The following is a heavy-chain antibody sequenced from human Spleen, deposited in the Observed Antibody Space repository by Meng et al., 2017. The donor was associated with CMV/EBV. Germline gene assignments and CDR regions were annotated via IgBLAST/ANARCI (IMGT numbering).Heavy chain of an antibody. J-gene: IGHJ6*02. CDR2: IYYSGNT. CDR3: ARGHYDSSGYYPYYYYYYGMDV. Sequence: SETLSLTCTVSGGSISSGGYYWTWIRQPPGKGLEWIGYIYYSGNTYYNPSLKSRVSISVDTSKNQFSLKLSSVTAADTAVYYCARGHYDSSGYYPYYYYYYGMDVWGQGTTVTVSS. D-gene: IGHD3-22*01. V-gene: IGHV4-31*03. CDR1: GGSISSGGYY.